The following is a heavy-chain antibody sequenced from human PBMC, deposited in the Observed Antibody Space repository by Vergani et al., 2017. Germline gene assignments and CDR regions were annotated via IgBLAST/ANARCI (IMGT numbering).Heavy chain of an antibody. D-gene: IGHD1-14*01. Sequence: EVQLVESGGGLVQPGGSLRLSCAASGFTFSSYEMNWVRQAPGKGLEWVSYISSSGSTIYYADSVKGRFTISRDNAKNSLYLQMNSLRAEDTAVYYCARFSEGTPPGRRFFDYWGQGTLVTVSS. J-gene: IGHJ4*02. V-gene: IGHV3-48*03. CDR2: ISSSGSTI. CDR1: GFTFSSYE. CDR3: ARFSEGTPPGRRFFDY.